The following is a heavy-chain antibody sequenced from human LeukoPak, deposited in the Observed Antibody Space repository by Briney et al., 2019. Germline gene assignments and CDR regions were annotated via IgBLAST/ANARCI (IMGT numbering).Heavy chain of an antibody. CDR2: INPNSGGT. V-gene: IGHV1-2*02. J-gene: IGHJ4*02. D-gene: IGHD3-3*01. CDR1: GYTFTGYY. CDR3: ARGSDDFWSGYSPSY. Sequence: GASVKVSCKASGYTFTGYYMHWVRQAPGQELEWMGWINPNSGGTNCAQKFQGRVTMTRDTSISTAYMELSRLRSDDTAVYYCARGSDDFWSGYSPSYWGQGTLVTVSS.